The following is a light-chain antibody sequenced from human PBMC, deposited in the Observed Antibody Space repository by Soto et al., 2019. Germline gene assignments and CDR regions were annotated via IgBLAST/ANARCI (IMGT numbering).Light chain of an antibody. CDR1: QSISSY. CDR3: QQYKVYPYT. J-gene: IGKJ2*01. Sequence: DIQMTQSPSSLSASVGDRVTITCRASQSISSYLNWYQQKPGKAPKLLIYAASSLQSGVPSRFSGSGSGTDFTLTISSLRPDDFATFYCQQYKVYPYTFGQGSRLDIQ. V-gene: IGKV1-39*01. CDR2: AAS.